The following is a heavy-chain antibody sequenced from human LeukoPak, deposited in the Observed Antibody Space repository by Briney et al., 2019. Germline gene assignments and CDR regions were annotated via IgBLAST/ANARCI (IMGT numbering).Heavy chain of an antibody. CDR3: AKEERAAAGRDFEY. J-gene: IGHJ4*02. CDR2: ISGGGGNT. D-gene: IGHD6-13*01. CDR1: GFTFSSYA. Sequence: GGSLRLSCAASGFTFSSYAMSWVRQAPGKGLEWVSAISGGGGNTYYADSVTGRFTISRDNSKNTLDLQLNSLRAEDTAVYYCAKEERAAAGRDFEYWGQGTLVTVSS. V-gene: IGHV3-23*01.